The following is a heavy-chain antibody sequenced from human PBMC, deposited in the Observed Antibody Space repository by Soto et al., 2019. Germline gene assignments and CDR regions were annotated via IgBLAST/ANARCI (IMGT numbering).Heavy chain of an antibody. D-gene: IGHD3-16*01. CDR2: IYNNGGS. Sequence: QLQLQESGSGLVKPSQTLSLTCVVSGASISSGDYAWNWVRQPPGKGLEWLGYIYNNGGSYYNPSLKSRLTISLDMSQNHFSLSLKSVTAAYTALNFCVRGDKNNDYYVDHWVQGTPVTVTS. V-gene: IGHV4-30-2*01. CDR1: GASISSGDYA. CDR3: VRGDKNNDYYVDH. J-gene: IGHJ4*02.